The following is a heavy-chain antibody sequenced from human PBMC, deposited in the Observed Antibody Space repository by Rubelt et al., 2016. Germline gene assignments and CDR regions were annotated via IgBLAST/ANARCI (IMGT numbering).Heavy chain of an antibody. J-gene: IGHJ2*01. D-gene: IGHD1-26*01. V-gene: IGHV4-34*01. Sequence: QVQLQQWGAGLLKPSETLSLTCAVHGGSFSGYYWSWIRQPPGKGLEWIGEINHSGSTNYNPSLKSRVTISVDTSKTQFSLKLSSVTAADTAVYYCARRRRYSGSSYWYFDLWGRGTLVTVSS. CDR3: ARRRRYSGSSYWYFDL. CDR1: GGSFSGYY. CDR2: INHSGST.